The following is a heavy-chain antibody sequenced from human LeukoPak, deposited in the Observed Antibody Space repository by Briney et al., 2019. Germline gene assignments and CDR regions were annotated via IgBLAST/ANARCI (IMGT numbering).Heavy chain of an antibody. CDR3: ARSDGY. CDR1: GGSISSGSYY. CDR2: IYTSGST. Sequence: PSETLSLTCTVSGGSISSGSYYWSWIRQPAGKGLEWIGRIYTSGSTNYNPSLKSRVTISVDTSKNQFSLKLSSVTAADTAVYYCARSDGYWGQGTLVTVSS. J-gene: IGHJ4*02. V-gene: IGHV4-61*02.